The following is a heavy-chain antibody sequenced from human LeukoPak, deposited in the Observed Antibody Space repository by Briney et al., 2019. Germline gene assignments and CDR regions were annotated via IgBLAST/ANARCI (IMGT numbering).Heavy chain of an antibody. D-gene: IGHD5-24*01. CDR2: INPSGGST. V-gene: IGHV1-46*01. CDR3: ARARAPSDGYNTNFDY. Sequence: ASVKVSCKASGYTFTSYYMHWVRQAPGQGLEWMGIINPSGGSTSYAQKFQGRVTITADKSTSTAYMELSSLRSEDTAVYYCARARAPSDGYNTNFDYWGQGTLVTVSS. CDR1: GYTFTSYY. J-gene: IGHJ4*02.